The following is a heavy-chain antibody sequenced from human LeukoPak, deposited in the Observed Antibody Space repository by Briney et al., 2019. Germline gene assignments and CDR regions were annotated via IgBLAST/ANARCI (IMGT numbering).Heavy chain of an antibody. J-gene: IGHJ3*02. CDR2: ISWNSGII. D-gene: IGHD2-2*01. Sequence: GGSLRLSCAASGFTFDDYAMHWVRPAPGKGLEWVSSISWNSGIIGYADTVEGRFTISRDNAKNSLYLQMNSLRAEDTALYYCAKSVVPGRTGAFDIWGQGTMVTVSP. CDR3: AKSVVPGRTGAFDI. CDR1: GFTFDDYA. V-gene: IGHV3-9*01.